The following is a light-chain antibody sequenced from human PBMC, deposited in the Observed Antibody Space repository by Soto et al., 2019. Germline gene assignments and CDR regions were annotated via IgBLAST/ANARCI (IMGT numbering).Light chain of an antibody. J-gene: IGKJ1*01. CDR3: LQEYRYPWT. Sequence: ALQMTQSPSSLSATLGGRVPITCRASQAIRNDLGWYQQQPGKAPKLLIFAASTLQSGVPSRFRGGGFGTDVTLTISGLQPEDAETYVCLQEYRYPWTFGPGTKVDIK. CDR2: AAS. V-gene: IGKV1-6*01. CDR1: QAIRND.